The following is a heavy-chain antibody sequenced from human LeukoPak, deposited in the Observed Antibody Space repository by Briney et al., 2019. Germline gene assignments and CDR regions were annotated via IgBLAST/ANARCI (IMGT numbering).Heavy chain of an antibody. J-gene: IGHJ5*02. CDR3: AKDRRGTMVRGAMGGNWFDP. D-gene: IGHD3-10*01. Sequence: PGGSLRLSCAASGFTFSSYAMSWVRQAPGKGLEWVSAISGSGGSTYYADSVEGRFTISRDNSKNTLYLQMNSLRAEDTAVYYCAKDRRGTMVRGAMGGNWFDPWGQGTLVTVSS. V-gene: IGHV3-23*01. CDR2: ISGSGGST. CDR1: GFTFSSYA.